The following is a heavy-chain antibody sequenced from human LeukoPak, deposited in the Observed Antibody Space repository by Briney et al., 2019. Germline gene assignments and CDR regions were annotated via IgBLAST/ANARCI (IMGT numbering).Heavy chain of an antibody. CDR1: GGSISSSSYY. Sequence: PSETLSLTCTVSGGSISSSSYYWGWIRQPPGKGLERIGSIYYSGSTYYNPSLKSRVTISVDTSKNQFSLKLSSVTAADTAVYYCARGARGYYYYFDYWGQGTLVTVSS. J-gene: IGHJ4*02. V-gene: IGHV4-39*01. D-gene: IGHD3-22*01. CDR3: ARGARGYYYYFDY. CDR2: IYYSGST.